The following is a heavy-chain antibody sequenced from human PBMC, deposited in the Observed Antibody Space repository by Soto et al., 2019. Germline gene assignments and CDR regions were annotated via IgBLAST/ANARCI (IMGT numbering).Heavy chain of an antibody. V-gene: IGHV1-18*01. Sequence: ASVKVSCKASGYTFTSYGISWVRQAPGQGLEWMGWISAYNGNTNYAQKLQGRVTMTTDTSTSTAYMELRSLRSDDTAVYYCARQWRVRVRLDYYYYMDVWGKGTTVSVSS. D-gene: IGHD6-19*01. J-gene: IGHJ6*03. CDR2: ISAYNGNT. CDR1: GYTFTSYG. CDR3: ARQWRVRVRLDYYYYMDV.